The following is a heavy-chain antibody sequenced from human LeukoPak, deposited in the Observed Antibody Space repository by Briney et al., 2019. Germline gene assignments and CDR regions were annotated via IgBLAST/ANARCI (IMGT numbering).Heavy chain of an antibody. Sequence: SETLSLTCTVSGGSISSSSYYWGWIRQPPGKGLEWIGEINHSGSTNYNPSLKSRVTISVHTSKNQFSLKLSSVTAADTAVYYCARDLYGSGSMDVWGKGTTVTVSS. J-gene: IGHJ6*04. V-gene: IGHV4-39*07. D-gene: IGHD3-10*01. CDR1: GGSISSSSYY. CDR3: ARDLYGSGSMDV. CDR2: INHSGST.